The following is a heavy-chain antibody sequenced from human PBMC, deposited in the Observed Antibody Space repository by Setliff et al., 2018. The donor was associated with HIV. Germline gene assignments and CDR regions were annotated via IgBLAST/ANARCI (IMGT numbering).Heavy chain of an antibody. V-gene: IGHV5-51*01. D-gene: IGHD3-22*01. CDR3: VRRRGGGYYDTSAYFDF. J-gene: IGHJ4*02. CDR2: IYPGDSDT. Sequence: KISCKGSGYSFTTYWIGWVRQMPGKGLEWMGIIYPGDSDTKYSPSFQGQVTISVDKSIRTASLQWSSLKASDSAMYYCVRRRGGGYYDTSAYFDFWGQGTLVTVSS. CDR1: GYSFTTYW.